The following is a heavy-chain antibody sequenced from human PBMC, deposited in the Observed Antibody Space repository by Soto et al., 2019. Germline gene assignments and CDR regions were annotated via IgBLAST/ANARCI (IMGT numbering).Heavy chain of an antibody. CDR1: GYTFTSYG. CDR2: ISAYNGNT. D-gene: IGHD6-19*01. CDR3: ARGESLEAVAGYDY. Sequence: VKVSCKASGYTFTSYGISWVRQAPGQGLEWMGWISAYNGNTNYAQKLQGRVTMTTDTSTSTAYMELRSLRSDDTAVYYCARGESLEAVAGYDYWGQGILVTVSS. V-gene: IGHV1-18*04. J-gene: IGHJ4*02.